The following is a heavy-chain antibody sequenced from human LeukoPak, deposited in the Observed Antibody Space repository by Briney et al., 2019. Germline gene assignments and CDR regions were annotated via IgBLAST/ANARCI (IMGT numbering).Heavy chain of an antibody. CDR3: SREEWDVFDPLQVFDI. Sequence: SETLSLTCIVHGASFRGGASCGCSWTWIRKPPSKGLELIGKIIKNGDTDYNPSLLSRLTISQETSRTQVSPNPTSVPAAGTGVYYCSREEWDVFDPLQVFDIGRQGTTLT. D-gene: IGHD1-26*01. J-gene: IGHJ3*02. V-gene: IGHV4-34*12. CDR2: IIKNGDT. CDR1: GASFRGGASCGCS.